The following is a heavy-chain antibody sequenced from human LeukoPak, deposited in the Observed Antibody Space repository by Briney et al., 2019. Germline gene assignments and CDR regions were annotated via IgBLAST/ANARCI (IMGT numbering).Heavy chain of an antibody. CDR1: GFTFSSYG. J-gene: IGHJ6*02. V-gene: IGHV3-33*01. CDR3: ARGTYGSGSYYSGYYYYGMDV. CDR2: IWYDGSNK. Sequence: GGSLRLSCAASGFTFSSYGTHWVRQAPGKGLEWVAVIWYDGSNKYYADSGKGRFTISRDNSKNTLYLQMNSLRAEDTAVYYCARGTYGSGSYYSGYYYYGMDVWGQGTTVTVSS. D-gene: IGHD3-10*01.